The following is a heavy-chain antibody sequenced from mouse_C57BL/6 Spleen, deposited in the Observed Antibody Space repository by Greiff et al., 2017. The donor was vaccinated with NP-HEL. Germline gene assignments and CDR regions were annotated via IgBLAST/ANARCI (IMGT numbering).Heavy chain of an antibody. CDR1: GYTFTSYW. D-gene: IGHD1-1*01. CDR2: IYPGSGST. V-gene: IGHV1-55*01. Sequence: QVQLQQPGAELVKPGASVKMSCKASGYTFTSYWITWVKQRPGQGLEWIGDIYPGSGSTNYTEKFKSKATLTVDTSSSTAYMQLSSLTSEDHAVYYCAREIYYYGSSYGFDYWGQGTTLTVSS. J-gene: IGHJ2*01. CDR3: AREIYYYGSSYGFDY.